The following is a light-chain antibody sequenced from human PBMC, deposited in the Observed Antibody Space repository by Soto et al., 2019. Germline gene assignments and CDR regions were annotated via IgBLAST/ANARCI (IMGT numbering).Light chain of an antibody. CDR1: SSDVGVYNY. J-gene: IGLJ3*02. CDR2: GVN. V-gene: IGLV2-11*01. CDR3: CSYAGSYTWV. Sequence: QSVLTQPRSVSGSPGQSVTISCTGTSSDVGVYNYVSWYQQHPGKAPKLMIYGVNKRPSGVPDRFSGSKSGNTASLTISGLQAEDEADYYCCSYAGSYTWVLGGGTKVTVL.